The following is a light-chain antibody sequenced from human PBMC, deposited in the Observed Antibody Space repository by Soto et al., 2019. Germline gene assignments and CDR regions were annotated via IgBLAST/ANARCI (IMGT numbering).Light chain of an antibody. CDR3: QQYGGSPAT. J-gene: IGKJ4*01. Sequence: DIVLTQSPGTLSVSPGERATLSCRASQSVSSNYLAWYQQKPGQAPRLLIYGASSRATGVPDRFSASGSGTEFTLTISRLEPEDFAVYYCQQYGGSPATFGGGTKVEI. V-gene: IGKV3-20*01. CDR2: GAS. CDR1: QSVSSNY.